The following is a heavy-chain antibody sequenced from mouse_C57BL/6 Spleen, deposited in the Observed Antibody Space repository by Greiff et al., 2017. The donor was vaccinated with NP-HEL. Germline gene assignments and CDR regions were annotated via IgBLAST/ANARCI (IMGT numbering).Heavy chain of an antibody. CDR2: IPPNSGST. V-gene: IGHV1-64*01. Sequence: QVQLQQPGAELVKPGASVKLSCKASGYTFTSYWMHWVKQRPGQGLEWIGMIPPNSGSTNYNEKFKSKATLTVDKSSSTAYMQLSSLTSEDSAVYYCARGGGLHDAMDYWGQGTSVTVSS. CDR3: ARGGGLHDAMDY. J-gene: IGHJ4*01. CDR1: GYTFTSYW.